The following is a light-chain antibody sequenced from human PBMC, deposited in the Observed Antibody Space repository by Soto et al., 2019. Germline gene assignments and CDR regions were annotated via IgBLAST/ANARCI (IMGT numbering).Light chain of an antibody. J-gene: IGLJ2*01. V-gene: IGLV2-23*02. CDR1: SSDVGSYNL. CDR3: CSFAGSSTLL. CDR2: EVT. Sequence: QSALTQPASVSGSPRQSITVSCTGTSSDVGSYNLVSWYQQHPGKAPKLLIYEVTKRPSGISNRFSGSKSGNTASLTISGLQAEDEADYYCCSFAGSSTLLFGGGTKVTVL.